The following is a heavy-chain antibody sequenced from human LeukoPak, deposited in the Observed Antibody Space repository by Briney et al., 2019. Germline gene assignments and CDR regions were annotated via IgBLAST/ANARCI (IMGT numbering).Heavy chain of an antibody. J-gene: IGHJ1*01. CDR3: AKGATVVVVTTIQY. V-gene: IGHV3-23*01. CDR2: ISGSGGGT. CDR1: GFTFSSYA. Sequence: GVSLRLSCAASGFTFSSYAMSWVRQAPGKGLEWVSTISGSGGGTYYADSVKGRFTISRDNSKNTLFLQMNSLRAEDTAVYYCAKGATVVVVTTIQYWGQGTLVTVSS. D-gene: IGHD3-22*01.